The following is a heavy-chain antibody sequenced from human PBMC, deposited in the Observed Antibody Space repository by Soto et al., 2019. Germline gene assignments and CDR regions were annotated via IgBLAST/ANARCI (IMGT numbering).Heavy chain of an antibody. D-gene: IGHD4-17*01. CDR3: AHTTPYGDYLPDY. CDR1: GGTFSSYA. V-gene: IGHV1-69*05. CDR2: IIPIFGTA. Sequence: QVQLVQSGAEVKKPGSSVKVSCKASGGTFSSYAISWVRQAPGQGLEWMGGIIPIFGTANYAQKFQGRVTXTXDXXTSTAYMELSSLRSEDTAVYYCAHTTPYGDYLPDYWGQGTLVTVSS. J-gene: IGHJ4*02.